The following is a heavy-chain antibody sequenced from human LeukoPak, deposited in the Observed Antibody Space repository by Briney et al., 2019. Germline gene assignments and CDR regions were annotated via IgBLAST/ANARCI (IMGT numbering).Heavy chain of an antibody. CDR2: ISSSGSTI. D-gene: IGHD6-13*01. V-gene: IGHV3-11*01. CDR1: GFTFRDYY. Sequence: GGSLRLSCAASGFTFRDYYMSWIRQAPGKGLEWVSYISSSGSTIYYADSVKGRFNISRDNAKNSLYLQMNSLRAEDTAVYYCARVRSIAAAGKSDYWGQGTLVTVSS. J-gene: IGHJ4*02. CDR3: ARVRSIAAAGKSDY.